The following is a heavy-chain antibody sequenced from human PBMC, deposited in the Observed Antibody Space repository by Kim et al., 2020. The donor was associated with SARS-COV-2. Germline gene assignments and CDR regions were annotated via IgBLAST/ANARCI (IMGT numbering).Heavy chain of an antibody. J-gene: IGHJ3*02. CDR2: IWYDGSNK. CDR3: AHLGGTMVRGVLDAFYI. D-gene: IGHD3-10*01. Sequence: GGSLRLSCAASGFTFSSYGMHWVRQAPGKGLEWVAVIWYDGSNKYYADSVKGRFTISRDNSKNTLYLQMNSLRAEDTAVYYCAHLGGTMVRGVLDAFYIWGQGTMVTVSS. CDR1: GFTFSSYG. V-gene: IGHV3-33*01.